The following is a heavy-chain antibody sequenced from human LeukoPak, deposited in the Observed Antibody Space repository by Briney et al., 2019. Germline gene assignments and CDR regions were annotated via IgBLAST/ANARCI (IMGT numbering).Heavy chain of an antibody. CDR3: ARRGRTYCSSWYFGYYFDY. Sequence: SETLSLTCAVYGGSFSGYYWSWIRQPPGKGLEWIGEINHSGSTNYNPSLKSRVTISVDTSKNQFSLKLSSVTAADTAVYYCARRGRTYCSSWYFGYYFDYWGQGTLVTVSS. V-gene: IGHV4-34*01. J-gene: IGHJ4*02. CDR1: GGSFSGYY. CDR2: INHSGST. D-gene: IGHD6-13*01.